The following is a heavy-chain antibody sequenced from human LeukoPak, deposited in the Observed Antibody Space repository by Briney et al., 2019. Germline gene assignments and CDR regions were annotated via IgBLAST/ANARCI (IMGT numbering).Heavy chain of an antibody. J-gene: IGHJ5*02. CDR3: ARDFEGCSSTSCYGGGNWFDP. V-gene: IGHV1-46*01. CDR2: INPSGGST. D-gene: IGHD2-2*01. Sequence: GASVKVSCKASGYTFTSYYMHWVRQAPGQGLEWMGIINPSGGSTSYAQKLQGRVTMTTDTSTSTAYMELRSLRSDDTAVYYCARDFEGCSSTSCYGGGNWFDPWGQGTLVTVSS. CDR1: GYTFTSYY.